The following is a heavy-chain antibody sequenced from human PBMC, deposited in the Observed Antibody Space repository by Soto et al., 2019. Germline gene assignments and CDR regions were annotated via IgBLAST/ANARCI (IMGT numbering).Heavy chain of an antibody. CDR2: ISRSGNST. CDR1: GLSFSSYA. CDR3: AKDAKILDWLPTSYYFDF. V-gene: IGHV3-23*01. D-gene: IGHD3-9*01. J-gene: IGHJ4*02. Sequence: EVQVLESGGGLAQPGRSLRLSCAVSGLSFSSYAMTWVRQSPGKGLEWVSSISRSGNSTYSADSVRGRFTISRDNSKNTLYLQINSLRAEDTAVYYCAKDAKILDWLPTSYYFDFWGQGTLVTVSS.